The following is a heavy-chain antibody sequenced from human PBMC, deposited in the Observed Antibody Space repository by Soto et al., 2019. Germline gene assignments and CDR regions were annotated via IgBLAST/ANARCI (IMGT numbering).Heavy chain of an antibody. V-gene: IGHV3-23*01. D-gene: IGHD6-13*01. CDR2: ISGSGGST. J-gene: IGHJ4*02. CDR3: AKDSRSCTPNYFDS. CDR1: GFTFSSYA. Sequence: GFRRLSCSASGFTFSSYAMSWVRQAPGKGLEWVSAISGSGGSTYYADSVKGRFTISRDNSKNTLYLQMNSLRAEDTAVYYCAKDSRSCTPNYFDSSGQETLVILSS.